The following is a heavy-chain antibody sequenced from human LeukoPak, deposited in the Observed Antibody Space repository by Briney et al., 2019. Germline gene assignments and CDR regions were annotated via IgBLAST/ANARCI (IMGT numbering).Heavy chain of an antibody. J-gene: IGHJ4*02. CDR1: GGSISSYY. Sequence: SETLSLTYTVSGGSISSYYWSWIRQPAGKGLEWIGYIYPRGSTYYNPSLKSRVILSLDKSANQFSLNLSSVTAADTAVYYCARFSPRAMGNYLDFWGQGTLVTVSS. CDR2: IYPRGST. CDR3: ARFSPRAMGNYLDF. V-gene: IGHV4-4*07. D-gene: IGHD7-27*01.